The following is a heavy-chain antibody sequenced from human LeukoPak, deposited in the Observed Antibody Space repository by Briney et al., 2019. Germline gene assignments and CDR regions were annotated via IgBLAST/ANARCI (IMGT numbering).Heavy chain of an antibody. CDR3: ARAYSSSWYDF. J-gene: IGHJ5*01. V-gene: IGHV3-30-3*01. Sequence: PGGSLRLSCAASGFTFSSYAMHWVRQAPGKGLEWVAVISYDGSNKYYADSVKGRFTISRDNSKNTLYLQINSVRAEDTAVYYCARAYSSSWYDFWGQGTLVTVSS. D-gene: IGHD6-13*01. CDR2: ISYDGSNK. CDR1: GFTFSSYA.